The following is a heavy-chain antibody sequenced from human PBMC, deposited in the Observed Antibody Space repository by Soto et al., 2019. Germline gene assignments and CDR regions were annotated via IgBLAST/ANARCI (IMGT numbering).Heavy chain of an antibody. D-gene: IGHD1-1*01. CDR1: GGAVSSGNYV. CDR3: ESGHFKSGTIRDGTWGLYYDYGLDI. J-gene: IGHJ6*02. V-gene: IGHV4-61*01. Sequence: SETLSLTCTVSGGAVSSGNYVWSWIRQSPGKGLEWIGFIYKSGSTNYNPSLKSRVIISLDTSENQFSLKLNSVTAAETALYQCESGHFKSGTIRDGTWGLYYDYGLDIWGQGKTVTVSS. CDR2: IYKSGST.